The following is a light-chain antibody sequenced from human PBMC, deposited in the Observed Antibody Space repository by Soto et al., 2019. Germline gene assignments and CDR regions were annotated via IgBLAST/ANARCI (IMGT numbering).Light chain of an antibody. Sequence: QPALTQPAPVSGSPGQSITISCTGTSSDVGSYNLVSWYEQQPGKAPKLMIYEGSKRPSGVSNRFSGSKSGNTACLTISGLQAEDEADYYCCSYAGSSTYVFGTGTKVTV. CDR1: SSDVGSYNL. J-gene: IGLJ1*01. CDR2: EGS. V-gene: IGLV2-23*01. CDR3: CSYAGSSTYV.